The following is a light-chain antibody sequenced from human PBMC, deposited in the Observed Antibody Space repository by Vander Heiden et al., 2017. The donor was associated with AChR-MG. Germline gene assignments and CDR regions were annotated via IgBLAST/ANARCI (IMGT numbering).Light chain of an antibody. V-gene: IGKV1-39*01. CDR3: QQSDLTSWT. J-gene: IGKJ1*01. Sequence: DIQMTQSTSSMSASVGARVTITCRASQSISTYVRWYQQHRGKAPKLLLDAASTLQSMVASRCSGRGAGTDFTPTISSLQPEDFATYFRQQSDLTSWTFGQGTKVEIK. CDR2: AAS. CDR1: QSISTY.